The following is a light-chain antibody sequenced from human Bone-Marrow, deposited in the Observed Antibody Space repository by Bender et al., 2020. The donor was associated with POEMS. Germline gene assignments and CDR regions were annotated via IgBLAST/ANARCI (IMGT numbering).Light chain of an antibody. J-gene: IGLJ3*02. CDR2: EDN. CDR3: QSYDSTNVV. CDR1: SGSIASNY. Sequence: NFMLTQPHSVSESPGKTVTISCTRSSGSIASNYVQWYQQRPGSSPTTVIYEDNQRPSGVPDRFSGSFDSSSNSASLTISGLKAEDEAHYYCQSYDSTNVVFGGGTKLTVL. V-gene: IGLV6-57*01.